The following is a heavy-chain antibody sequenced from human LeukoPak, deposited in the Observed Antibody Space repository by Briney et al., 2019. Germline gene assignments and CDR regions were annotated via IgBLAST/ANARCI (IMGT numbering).Heavy chain of an antibody. CDR3: AKDWIQFNRVFDCFDS. D-gene: IGHD5-18*01. CDR1: GFPFETNA. J-gene: IGHJ4*02. Sequence: GGSLGLSCATSGFPFETNAMSGVRQAPGKGLEWVATIGNTETFYADSVTGRFTISRDNSKNTVNLQMNRLRVEDTAIYYCAKDWIQFNRVFDCFDSWGQGTLVTVSS. V-gene: IGHV3-23*01. CDR2: IGNTET.